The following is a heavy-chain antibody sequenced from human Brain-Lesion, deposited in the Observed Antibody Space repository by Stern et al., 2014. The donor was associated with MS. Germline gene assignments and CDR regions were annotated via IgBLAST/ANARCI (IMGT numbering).Heavy chain of an antibody. V-gene: IGHV4-30-4*01. J-gene: IGHJ4*02. D-gene: IGHD4-11*01. CDR3: ARSTVSAEYYFDY. CDR1: GGSINSGDYH. CDR2: ITYSGTT. Sequence: VQLLESGPGLVKPSQTLSLTCTVSGGSINSGDYHWTWLRQPPGQGLEWIGFITYSGTTYYKPSLQRRLTIAVDTSKNQFSLKLRSVTAGDTAVYYCARSTVSAEYYFDYWGQGTLVTVSS.